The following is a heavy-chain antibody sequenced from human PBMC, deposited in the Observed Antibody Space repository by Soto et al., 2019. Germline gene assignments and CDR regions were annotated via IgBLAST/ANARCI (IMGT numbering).Heavy chain of an antibody. D-gene: IGHD2-8*01. V-gene: IGHV1-8*01. CDR3: TGGQQFCPNGVCYPYNWFDP. CDR2: MNPNSGNT. CDR1: GYTFTSYD. Sequence: ASVKVSCKASGYTFTSYDINWVRQATGQGLEWMGWMNPNSGNTGYAQKFQGRVTMTRNTSISTAYMKMSSLRSEDTAVYYCTGGQQFCPNGVCYPYNWFDPWGQGTLVTFSS. J-gene: IGHJ5*02.